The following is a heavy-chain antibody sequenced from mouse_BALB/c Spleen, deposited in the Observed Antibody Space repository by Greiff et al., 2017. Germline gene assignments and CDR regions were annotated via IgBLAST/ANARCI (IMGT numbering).Heavy chain of an antibody. J-gene: IGHJ4*01. V-gene: IGHV1-9*01. D-gene: IGHD3-3*01. CDR2: ILPGSGST. CDR1: GYTFSSYW. Sequence: VKLVESGAELMKPGASVKISCKATGYTFSSYWIEWVKQRPGHGLEWIGEILPGSGSTNYNEKFKGKATFTADTSSNTAYMQLSSLTSEDSAVYYFGGGGGRDYWGQGTSVTVSS. CDR3: GGGGGRDY.